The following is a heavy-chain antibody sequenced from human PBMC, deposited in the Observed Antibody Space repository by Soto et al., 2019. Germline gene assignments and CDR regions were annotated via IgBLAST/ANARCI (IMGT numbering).Heavy chain of an antibody. Sequence: SETLSLTCTVSGGSISSSSYYWGWIRQPPGKGLEWIGSIYYNPSLKSRVTISVDTSKNQFSLKLSSVTAADTAVYYCARHTPAISISDHWGQGTLVTVS. J-gene: IGHJ4*02. V-gene: IGHV4-39*01. CDR1: GGSISSSSYY. D-gene: IGHD2-15*01. CDR3: ARHTPAISISDH. CDR2: I.